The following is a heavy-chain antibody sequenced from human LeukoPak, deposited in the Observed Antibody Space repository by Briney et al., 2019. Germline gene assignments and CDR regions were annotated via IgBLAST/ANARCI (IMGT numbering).Heavy chain of an antibody. CDR2: ISADTNTI. V-gene: IGHV3-48*04. D-gene: IGHD3/OR15-3a*01. CDR3: ARDQRTYYYNY. Sequence: GGSLRLSCAASGFTFSSYGIHWVRQAPGKGLEWVSYISADTNTIYYADSVRGRFTISRDNAKMSLYLQMNSLRADDTAVYYCARDQRTYYYNYWGQGTLVTVSS. CDR1: GFTFSSYG. J-gene: IGHJ4*02.